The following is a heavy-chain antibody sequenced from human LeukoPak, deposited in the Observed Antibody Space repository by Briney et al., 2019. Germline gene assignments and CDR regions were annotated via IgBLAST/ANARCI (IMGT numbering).Heavy chain of an antibody. J-gene: IGHJ2*01. CDR3: ARFPLGTWGSYFDL. D-gene: IGHD7-27*01. Sequence: SETLSLTCTVSGYSISSGYYWGWIRQPPEKGLEWIGSFDHSGSTFYNPSLKSRVTISVDTSKNQFSLKLSSVTAADTAVYHCARFPLGTWGSYFDLWGRGTLVTVSS. V-gene: IGHV4-38-2*02. CDR2: FDHSGST. CDR1: GYSISSGYY.